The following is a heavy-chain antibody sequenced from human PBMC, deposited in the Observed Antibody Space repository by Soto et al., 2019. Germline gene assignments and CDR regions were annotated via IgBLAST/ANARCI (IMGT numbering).Heavy chain of an antibody. D-gene: IGHD3-10*01. CDR3: ARTRAPSRGDAFDI. J-gene: IGHJ3*02. CDR2: IYYSGST. CDR1: GGSISSSSYY. V-gene: IGHV4-39*01. Sequence: SETLSLTCTVSGGSISSSSYYWGWIRQPPGKGLEWIGSIYYSGSTYYNPSLKSRVTISVDTSKNQFSLKLSSVTAADTAVYYCARTRAPSRGDAFDIWGQGTRVTVSS.